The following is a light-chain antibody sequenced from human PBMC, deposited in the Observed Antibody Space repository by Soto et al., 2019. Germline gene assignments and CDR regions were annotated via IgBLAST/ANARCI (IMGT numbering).Light chain of an antibody. CDR1: QSVSSSY. CDR3: QQYLGT. V-gene: IGKV3-20*01. J-gene: IGKJ1*01. CDR2: GTS. Sequence: DIVLTQSPGTLSLSPGERATLSCRASQSVSSSYLAWYQHKPGQAPRLLIYGTSNRATGIPDRFSGSGSGTDFTLTISRLEPEDVAVYYCQQYLGTFGQGTKVEI.